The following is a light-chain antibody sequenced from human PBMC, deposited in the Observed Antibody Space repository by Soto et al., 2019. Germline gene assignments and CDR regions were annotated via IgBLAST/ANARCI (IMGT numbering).Light chain of an antibody. Sequence: QLVLTQPPSVSGAPGQRVTISCTGSSSNIGAGYDVHWYQQLPGTAPKLLIYGNSNRHSGVPDRFSGSKSGTSASLAITGLQAEDEADYYCQSYDSSHVFGTGTKLTVL. V-gene: IGLV1-40*01. J-gene: IGLJ1*01. CDR1: SSNIGAGYD. CDR3: QSYDSSHV. CDR2: GNS.